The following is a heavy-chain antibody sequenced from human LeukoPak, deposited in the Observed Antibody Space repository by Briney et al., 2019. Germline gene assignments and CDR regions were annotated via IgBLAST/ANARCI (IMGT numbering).Heavy chain of an antibody. CDR3: ARSGLTIFGVATFDY. D-gene: IGHD3-3*01. CDR2: ISGYNGNT. V-gene: IGHV1-18*01. CDR1: GYTFTNYG. Sequence: ASAKVSCKASGYTFTNYGFSWVRQAPGQGLEWMGWISGYNGNTNYAQRLQGRVTMTTDTPTSTAYMELRRLRSDDTAMYYCARSGLTIFGVATFDYWGQGTLVPVSS. J-gene: IGHJ4*02.